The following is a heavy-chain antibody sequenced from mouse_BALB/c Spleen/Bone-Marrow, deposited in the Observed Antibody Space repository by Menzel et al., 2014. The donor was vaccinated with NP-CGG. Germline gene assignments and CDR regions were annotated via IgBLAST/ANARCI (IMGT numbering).Heavy chain of an antibody. CDR1: GFTFSSFG. J-gene: IGHJ2*01. CDR2: ISSGSSTI. V-gene: IGHV5-17*02. D-gene: IGHD1-1*01. CDR3: ARSGSSSGYFDY. Sequence: DVKLQESGGGLVQPGGSRKLSCAASGFTFSSFGMHWVRQAPEKGLEWAAYISSGSSTIYYADTVMGRFTISRDNPKNTLFLQMTSLRSEDTAMYYCARSGSSSGYFDYWGQGTTLTVSS.